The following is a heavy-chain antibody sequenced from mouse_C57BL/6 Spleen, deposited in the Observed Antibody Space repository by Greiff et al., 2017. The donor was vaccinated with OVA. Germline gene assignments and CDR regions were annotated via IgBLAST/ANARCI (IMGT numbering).Heavy chain of an antibody. Sequence: VQLQESGPELVKPGASVKISCKASGYAFSSSWMNWVKQRPGKGLEWIGRIYPGDGDTNYNGKFKGKATLTADKSSSTAYMQLSSLTSEDSAVYFCARSRAYYAMDYWGKGTSVTVSS. D-gene: IGHD3-3*01. CDR2: IYPGDGDT. CDR1: GYAFSSSW. CDR3: ARSRAYYAMDY. J-gene: IGHJ4*01. V-gene: IGHV1-82*01.